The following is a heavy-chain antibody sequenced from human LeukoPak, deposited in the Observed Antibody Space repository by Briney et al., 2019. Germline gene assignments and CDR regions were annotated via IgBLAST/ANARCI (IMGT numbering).Heavy chain of an antibody. J-gene: IGHJ4*02. V-gene: IGHV3-23*01. CDR1: GFTFSSYA. CDR2: ISGSGGST. D-gene: IGHD1-14*01. Sequence: GGSLRLSCAASGFTFSSYAMSWVRQAPGKGLEWVSGISGSGGSTYYADSVKGRCTISRDNSKNTLYLQVNSLRAEDTAIYYCAKDRGSGTGYYFDYWGQGTLVTVSS. CDR3: AKDRGSGTGYYFDY.